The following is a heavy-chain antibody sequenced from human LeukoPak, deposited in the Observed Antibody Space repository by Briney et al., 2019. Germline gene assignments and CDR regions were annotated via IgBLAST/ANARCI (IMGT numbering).Heavy chain of an antibody. V-gene: IGHV1-8*01. Sequence: GASVKVSCKASGYTFTSYDINWVRQATGQGLEWMGWMNPNSGNTGYAQKFQGRVTMTRNTSISTAYMELSSLRSEDTAVYYCARGDWLWLLGPTINWFDPWGQGTLVTVSS. J-gene: IGHJ5*02. CDR1: GYTFTSYD. CDR2: MNPNSGNT. D-gene: IGHD5-18*01. CDR3: ARGDWLWLLGPTINWFDP.